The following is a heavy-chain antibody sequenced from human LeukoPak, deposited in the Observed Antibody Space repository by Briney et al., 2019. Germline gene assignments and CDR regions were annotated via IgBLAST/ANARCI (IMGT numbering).Heavy chain of an antibody. V-gene: IGHV3-33*01. CDR1: GFTFSSYG. J-gene: IGHJ4*02. CDR3: ARDEGRYYDSSGYYQGGY. D-gene: IGHD3-22*01. CDR2: IWYDGSNK. Sequence: GGSLRLSCAASGFTFSSYGMHWVRQAPGKGLEWVAVIWYDGSNKYYADSVKGRFTISRDNSKNTLYLQMNSLRAEDTAVYYCARDEGRYYDSSGYYQGGYWGQGTLVTVSS.